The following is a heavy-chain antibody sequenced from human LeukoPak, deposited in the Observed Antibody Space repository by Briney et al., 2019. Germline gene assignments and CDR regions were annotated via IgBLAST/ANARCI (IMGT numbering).Heavy chain of an antibody. V-gene: IGHV3-23*01. CDR3: ARSIMGGGAFDY. CDR1: GFTFSSYA. D-gene: IGHD3-10*01. Sequence: GGSLRLSCAASGFTFSSYAMSWVRQAPGKGLEWVSAISGSGGSTYYADSVKGRFTISRDNSKNTLYLQMNSLRAEDTALYYCARSIMGGGAFDYWGQGTQVTVSS. CDR2: ISGSGGST. J-gene: IGHJ4*02.